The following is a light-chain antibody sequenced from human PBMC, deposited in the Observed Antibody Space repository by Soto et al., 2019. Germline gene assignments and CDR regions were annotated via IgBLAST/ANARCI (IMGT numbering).Light chain of an antibody. CDR3: QQYGSSPDT. V-gene: IGKV3-20*01. J-gene: IGKJ2*01. Sequence: EIVLTQSPGTLSLSPGERATLSCRASQSVSSSYLAWYQQKPGQAPRLLIYGASSRATGIPDRFSGSWSGTDFTLTISRLEPADFAVYYCQQYGSSPDTFGQGTKLEIK. CDR1: QSVSSSY. CDR2: GAS.